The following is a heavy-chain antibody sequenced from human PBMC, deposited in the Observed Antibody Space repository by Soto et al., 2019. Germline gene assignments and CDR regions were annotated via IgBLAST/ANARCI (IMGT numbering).Heavy chain of an antibody. Sequence: GGSLRISCAASGFTFSSYSMNWVRQAPGKGLEWVSYISSSSSTIYYADSVKGRFTISRDNAKNSLYLQMNSLRAEDTAVYYCARVGYCSGGSCYSAGGSDYWGQGT. CDR1: GFTFSSYS. J-gene: IGHJ4*02. V-gene: IGHV3-48*01. D-gene: IGHD2-15*01. CDR2: ISSSSSTI. CDR3: ARVGYCSGGSCYSAGGSDY.